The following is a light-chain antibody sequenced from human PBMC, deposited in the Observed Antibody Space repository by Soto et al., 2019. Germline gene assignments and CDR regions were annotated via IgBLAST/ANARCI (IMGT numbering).Light chain of an antibody. Sequence: QSVLTQPPSASGTPGQRVTMPCSGSSSDIGSNTVNWHQQLPGTAPKLLIYSNNERPSGVPDRFSGSKSGTSASLAISGLQSEDEADYYCAAWDDSLNGAVFGGGTQLTVL. CDR3: AAWDDSLNGAV. V-gene: IGLV1-44*01. J-gene: IGLJ7*01. CDR2: SNN. CDR1: SSDIGSNT.